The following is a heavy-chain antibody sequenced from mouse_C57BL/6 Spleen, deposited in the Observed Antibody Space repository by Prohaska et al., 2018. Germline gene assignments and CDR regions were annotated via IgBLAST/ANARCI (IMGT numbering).Heavy chain of an antibody. Sequence: GGLSCESSGFTFSGFWMSWVRQTPGKTLEWIGDINSDGSAINYAPSIKDRFTIFRDNDKSTLYLQMSNVRSEDTATYFCMRYGSYWYFDVWGTGTTVTVSS. J-gene: IGHJ1*03. CDR2: INSDGSAI. D-gene: IGHD1-1*01. CDR1: GFTFSGFW. CDR3: MRYGSYWYFDV. V-gene: IGHV11-2*01.